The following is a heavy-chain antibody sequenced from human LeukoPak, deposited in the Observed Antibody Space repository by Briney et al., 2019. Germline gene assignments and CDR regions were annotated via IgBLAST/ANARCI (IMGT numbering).Heavy chain of an antibody. CDR2: INLDGSDK. CDR3: VRGGYSSFDY. CDR1: GFTFNNYW. D-gene: IGHD3-10*01. J-gene: IGHJ4*02. V-gene: IGHV3-7*01. Sequence: GGSLRLSCAASGFTFNNYWMTWVRQAPGKGLEGVGNINLDGSDKYYGDSVKGRFTISRDNAKNSLYLQMNSLRAEDTAVYYCVRGGYSSFDYWGQGTLVTVSS.